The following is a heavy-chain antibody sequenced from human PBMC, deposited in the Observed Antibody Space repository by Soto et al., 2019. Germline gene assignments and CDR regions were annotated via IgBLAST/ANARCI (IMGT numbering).Heavy chain of an antibody. V-gene: IGHV4-61*08. CDR3: ARSPNYYYYGFDV. CDR1: GGSVSSGDYF. D-gene: IGHD3-10*01. CDR2: IYYSGST. J-gene: IGHJ6*02. Sequence: ASETLSLTCTVSGGSVSSGDYFWSWLRQSPGKRLEWIAYIYYSGSTNYNPSLKSRATISVDTSKSQVSLTLTSMTAADASLYYCARSPNYYYYGFDVWGQGTAVTVSS.